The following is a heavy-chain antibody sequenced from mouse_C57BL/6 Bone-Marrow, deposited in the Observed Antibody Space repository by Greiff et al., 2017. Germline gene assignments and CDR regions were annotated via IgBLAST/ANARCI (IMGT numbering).Heavy chain of an antibody. Sequence: QVQLQQSGPELVKPGASVKLSCKASGYTFTSYDINWVKQRPGQGLEWIGWIYPRDGSTKYNEKFKGKATLTVDTSSSTAYMELHSLTSEDSAVYSWERLEIGGSSGDGYYDVWGRGKGVTVSA. CDR1: GYTFTSYD. CDR3: ERLEIGGSSGDGYYDV. D-gene: IGHD1-1*01. V-gene: IGHV1-85*01. J-gene: IGHJ1*03. CDR2: IYPRDGST.